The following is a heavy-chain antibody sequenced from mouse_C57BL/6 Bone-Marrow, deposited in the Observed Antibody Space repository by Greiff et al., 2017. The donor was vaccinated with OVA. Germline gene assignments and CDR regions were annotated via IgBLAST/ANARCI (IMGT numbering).Heavy chain of an antibody. D-gene: IGHD4-1*01. J-gene: IGHJ3*01. V-gene: IGHV1-61*01. Sequence: QVQLQQPGAELVRPGSSVKLPCKASGYTFTSYWMDWVKQRPGQGLEWIGIIYPSDSDTHYNQKFKDKATLTVDKSSSTAYMQLSSLTSEDSAVYYCARGGVTGPFAYWGQGTLVTVSA. CDR2: IYPSDSDT. CDR1: GYTFTSYW. CDR3: ARGGVTGPFAY.